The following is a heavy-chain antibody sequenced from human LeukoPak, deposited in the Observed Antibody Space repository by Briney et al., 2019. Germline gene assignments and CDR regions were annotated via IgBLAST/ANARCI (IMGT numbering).Heavy chain of an antibody. Sequence: GSSVKVSCKASGCTFSSYTISWVRQAPGQGLEWMGRIIPIFGTANYAQKFQGRVTITTDESTSTAYMELSSLRSEDTAVYYCARDRSYYGSGSYYDYWGQGTLVTVSS. D-gene: IGHD3-10*01. V-gene: IGHV1-69*05. CDR2: IIPIFGTA. CDR3: ARDRSYYGSGSYYDY. CDR1: GCTFSSYT. J-gene: IGHJ4*02.